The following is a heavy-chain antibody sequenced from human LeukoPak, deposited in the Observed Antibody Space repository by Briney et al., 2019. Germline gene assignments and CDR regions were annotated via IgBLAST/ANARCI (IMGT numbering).Heavy chain of an antibody. J-gene: IGHJ5*02. D-gene: IGHD2-2*01. CDR1: GYTFTSYG. CDR3: ARDLPVDSIVVGPAAFDP. V-gene: IGHV1-18*01. CDR2: ISAYNGNT. Sequence: ASVKVSCKASGYTFTSYGISWVRQAPGQGLEWMGWISAYNGNTNYAQKLQGRVTMTTDTSTSTAYMELRSLRSDDTAVYYCARDLPVDSIVVGPAAFDPWGQGTLVTVSS.